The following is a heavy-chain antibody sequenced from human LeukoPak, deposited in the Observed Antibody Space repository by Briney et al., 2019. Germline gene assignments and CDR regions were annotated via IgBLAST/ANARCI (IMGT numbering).Heavy chain of an antibody. Sequence: GGSLRLSCAASGFTFSSYAMSWVRQAPGKGLEWVSAISGSGGSTYYADSVKGRFTISRDNSKNTLYLQMNSLRAEDTAVYYCARAVWLELDAFDIWGQGTMVTVSS. D-gene: IGHD1-7*01. CDR3: ARAVWLELDAFDI. V-gene: IGHV3-23*01. CDR2: ISGSGGST. J-gene: IGHJ3*02. CDR1: GFTFSSYA.